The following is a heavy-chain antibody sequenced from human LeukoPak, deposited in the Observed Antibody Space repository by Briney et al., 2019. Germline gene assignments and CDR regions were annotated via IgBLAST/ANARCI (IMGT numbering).Heavy chain of an antibody. V-gene: IGHV3-48*01. CDR3: ARDPALGATTFFDY. D-gene: IGHD1-26*01. Sequence: GGSLRLSCAASGFTFSSYSMSWVRQAPGKGLEWVSYISSSSSTIYYADSVKGRFTISRDNAKNSLYLQMNSLRAEDTAVYYCARDPALGATTFFDYWGQGTLVTVSS. CDR1: GFTFSSYS. CDR2: ISSSSSTI. J-gene: IGHJ4*02.